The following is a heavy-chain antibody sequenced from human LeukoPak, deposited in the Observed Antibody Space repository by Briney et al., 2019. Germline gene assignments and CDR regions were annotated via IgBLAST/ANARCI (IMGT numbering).Heavy chain of an antibody. J-gene: IGHJ4*02. CDR3: ARHRDSSGWPNYFDN. CDR1: GGSISSHS. V-gene: IGHV4-59*08. Sequence: SSETLSLTCTVSGGSISSHSWSWIRQPPGKGLEWVGYIYYSGNTNYNPSLESRVTMSVDTSKNQFSLKVSSVTAADTAVYYCARHRDSSGWPNYFDNWGQGTLVTVSS. D-gene: IGHD6-19*01. CDR2: IYYSGNT.